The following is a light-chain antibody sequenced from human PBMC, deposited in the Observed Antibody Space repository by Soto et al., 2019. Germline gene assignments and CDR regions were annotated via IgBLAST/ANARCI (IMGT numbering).Light chain of an antibody. J-gene: IGLJ2*01. Sequence: QSVLTQPASVSGSPGQSITISCTGSSSDIGSYIYVSWYQQHPGKVPKLMIYDVSNRPSGVSNRFSGSTSGNTASLTISGLQAEDEADYYCSSYTSSSTLIFGGGTKLTVL. CDR1: SSDIGSYIY. V-gene: IGLV2-14*01. CDR3: SSYTSSSTLI. CDR2: DVS.